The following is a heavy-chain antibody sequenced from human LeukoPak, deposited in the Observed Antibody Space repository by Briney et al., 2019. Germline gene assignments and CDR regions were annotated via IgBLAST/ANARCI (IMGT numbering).Heavy chain of an antibody. CDR2: ISGSGNII. Sequence: QPGGSLRLSCIASEFIFSSYEMNWARQAPGKGLEWVSYISGSGNIIYYADSVKGRFTISRDNAKNSLYLQMNSLRVEDTAVYYCARPRSDLYGMDVWGQGTTVTVSS. CDR3: ARPRSDLYGMDV. J-gene: IGHJ6*02. V-gene: IGHV3-48*03. CDR1: EFIFSSYE.